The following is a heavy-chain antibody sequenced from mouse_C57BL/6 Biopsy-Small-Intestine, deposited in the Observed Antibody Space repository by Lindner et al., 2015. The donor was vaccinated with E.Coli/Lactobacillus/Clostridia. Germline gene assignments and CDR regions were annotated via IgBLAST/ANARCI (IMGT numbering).Heavy chain of an antibody. CDR1: GYTFTTYI. CDR3: ARSYYSNYGYFDY. CDR2: IDPYNAGT. Sequence: VQLQESGPELVKPGASVKMSCKASGYTFTTYIMHWVKQKPGQGLEWIGYIDPYNAGTEYTERFKGKATLTSDKSFSTAYMEISSLTSEDSAVYHCARSYYSNYGYFDYWGQGTTLTVSS. V-gene: IGHV1-14*01. D-gene: IGHD2-5*01. J-gene: IGHJ2*01.